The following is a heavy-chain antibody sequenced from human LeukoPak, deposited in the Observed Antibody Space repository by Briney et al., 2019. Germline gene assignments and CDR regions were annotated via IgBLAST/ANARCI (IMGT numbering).Heavy chain of an antibody. CDR1: GFTFSSYG. CDR3: AKDFARSSGWYYFDY. CDR2: IRYDGSNK. J-gene: IGHJ4*02. V-gene: IGHV3-30*02. Sequence: GGSLRLSCAASGFTFSSYGMHWVRQAPGKGLEWEAFIRYDGSNKYYADSVKGRFTISRDNSKNTLYLQMNSLRAEDTAVYYCAKDFARSSGWYYFDYWGQGTLVTVSS. D-gene: IGHD6-19*01.